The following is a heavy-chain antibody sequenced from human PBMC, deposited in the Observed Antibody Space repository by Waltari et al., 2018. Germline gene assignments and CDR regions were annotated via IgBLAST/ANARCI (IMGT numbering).Heavy chain of an antibody. J-gene: IGHJ4*02. CDR3: AIIVVVPTGYYFDY. CDR1: GGSISSSSYY. Sequence: QLQLQESGPGLVKPSETLSLTCTVSGGSISSSSYYWGWIRQPPGKGLEWIGVIYYSRSPYSYPSLQIRVTISVDTSQNHFSLKLSSVTAAVTAVYYCAIIVVVPTGYYFDYWGQGTLVTVSS. V-gene: IGHV4-39*01. CDR2: IYYSRSP. D-gene: IGHD2-2*01.